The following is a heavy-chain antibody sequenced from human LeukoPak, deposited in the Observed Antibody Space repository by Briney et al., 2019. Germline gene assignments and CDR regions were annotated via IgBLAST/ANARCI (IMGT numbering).Heavy chain of an antibody. CDR2: IHTGGNT. CDR3: ARHGNLKGSYPLDC. V-gene: IGHV4-4*08. Sequence: PSETLSLTCTVSGASISDYFWSWIRQPPGRGPEWIAYIHTGGNTNYNPSLKSRVTISLDTSKNQLSLKVTSVSAADTAVYYCARHGNLKGSYPLDCWGLGTLVTVS. D-gene: IGHD1-26*01. CDR1: GASISDYF. J-gene: IGHJ4*02.